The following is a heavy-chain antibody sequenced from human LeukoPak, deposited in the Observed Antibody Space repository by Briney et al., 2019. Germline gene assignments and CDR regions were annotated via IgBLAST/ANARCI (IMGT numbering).Heavy chain of an antibody. J-gene: IGHJ4*02. CDR2: INSDGSTT. Sequence: GGSLRLSCAASGFTFSTYRMHWVRQAPGKGLVWLSRINSDGSTTNYADSVKGRFTISRDNAKNTLYLQMNSLRDEDTAVYYCARTGDYYYAYWGQGTLVTVSS. CDR3: ARTGDYYYAY. CDR1: GFTFSTYR. V-gene: IGHV3-74*01. D-gene: IGHD3-3*01.